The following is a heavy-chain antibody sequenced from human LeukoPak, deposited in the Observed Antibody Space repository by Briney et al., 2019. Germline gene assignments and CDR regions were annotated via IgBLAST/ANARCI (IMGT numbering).Heavy chain of an antibody. CDR1: GFTFSSYA. CDR2: ISISGSGT. J-gene: IGHJ6*03. D-gene: IGHD4-11*01. CDR3: ASNKTVSSLHMDV. V-gene: IGHV3-23*01. Sequence: PGGSLRLSCAGSGFTFSSYAMNWVRQAPGKGLEWVSGISISGSGTYYADSVKGRFTISRDNSKNTLYLQMNSLRAEDTAVYYCASNKTVSSLHMDVWGKGTTVTVSS.